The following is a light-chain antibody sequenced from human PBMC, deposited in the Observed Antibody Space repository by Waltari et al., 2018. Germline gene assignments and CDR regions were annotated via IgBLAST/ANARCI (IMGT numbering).Light chain of an antibody. J-gene: IGLJ3*02. Sequence: SSELTQDPAVSVALGQTVRITCQGDSLRNSYESWYQLKPGQAPVLVIYGKDKRPSGIPDRISGYSSGATSSLTITGAQAEDEADYYCSSRNGRANQVVFAGGTKVTVL. CDR2: GKD. CDR1: SLRNSY. CDR3: SSRNGRANQVV. V-gene: IGLV3-19*01.